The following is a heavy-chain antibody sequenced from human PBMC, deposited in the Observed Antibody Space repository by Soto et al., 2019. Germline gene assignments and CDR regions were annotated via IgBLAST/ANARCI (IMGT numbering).Heavy chain of an antibody. D-gene: IGHD1-26*01. V-gene: IGHV1-18*01. CDR3: ARDALNRGSESDAFDI. J-gene: IGHJ3*02. CDR2: ISAYNGNT. CDR1: GYTFTSYG. Sequence: ASVKVSCKASGYTFTSYGIRWVRQAPGQGLEWVGWISAYNGNTNYAQKLQGRVTMTTDTSTSTAYMELRSLRSDDTAVYYCARDALNRGSESDAFDIWGQGIMVTVSS.